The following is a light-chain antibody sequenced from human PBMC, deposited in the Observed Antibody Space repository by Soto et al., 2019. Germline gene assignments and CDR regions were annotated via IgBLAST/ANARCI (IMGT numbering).Light chain of an antibody. V-gene: IGKV3-20*01. Sequence: EIVLTQSPGTLSLSPGERATLSCRASQGVSGSYLAWYQQKPGQAPRLLIYGESSRATGIPDRFSGSESGTDFTLTINRLELEDFAVYYCQHYGSSPRTFGQGTKVEIK. J-gene: IGKJ1*01. CDR2: GES. CDR1: QGVSGSY. CDR3: QHYGSSPRT.